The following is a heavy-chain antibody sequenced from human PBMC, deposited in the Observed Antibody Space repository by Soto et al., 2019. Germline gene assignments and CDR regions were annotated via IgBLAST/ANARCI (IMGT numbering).Heavy chain of an antibody. CDR1: GGTFSSYA. D-gene: IGHD2-2*01. CDR2: IIPIFGTA. Sequence: SVKVSCKASGGTFSSYAISWVRQAPGQGLEWMGGIIPIFGTANYAQKFQGRVTITADESTSTAYMELSSLRSEDTAVYYCAREVSRYCISTSCYDVSYWFDPWGQGTLVTVSS. J-gene: IGHJ5*02. CDR3: AREVSRYCISTSCYDVSYWFDP. V-gene: IGHV1-69*13.